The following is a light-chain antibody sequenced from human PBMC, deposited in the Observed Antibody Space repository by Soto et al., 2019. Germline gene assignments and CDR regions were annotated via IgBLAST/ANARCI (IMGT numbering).Light chain of an antibody. CDR2: KAS. J-gene: IGKJ1*01. V-gene: IGKV1-5*03. CDR3: QQYNGYSTWT. Sequence: IHLAHFSSTPSATLGDRMTNTCRASQSISRWLAWYQQKPGKAPKLLIYKASSLESGVSSRFSGSGSGTEFTLTISSLQPDDFATYYCQQYNGYSTWTFGQGTKVDIK. CDR1: QSISRW.